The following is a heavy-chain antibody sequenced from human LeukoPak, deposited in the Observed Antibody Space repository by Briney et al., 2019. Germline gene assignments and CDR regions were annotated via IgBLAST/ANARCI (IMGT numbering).Heavy chain of an antibody. V-gene: IGHV1-2*02. CDR1: GYTLTGYY. Sequence: ASVKVSCKASGYTLTGYYMHWVRQAPGQGLEWMGWINPNSGGTNYAQKFQGRVTMTRDTSISTAYMELSRLRSDDTAVYYCARGPDYDFWSGYYMDVWGKGTTVTVSS. D-gene: IGHD3-3*01. CDR3: ARGPDYDFWSGYYMDV. J-gene: IGHJ6*04. CDR2: INPNSGGT.